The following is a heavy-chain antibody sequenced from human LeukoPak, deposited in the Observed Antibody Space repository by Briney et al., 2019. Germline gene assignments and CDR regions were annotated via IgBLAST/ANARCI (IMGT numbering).Heavy chain of an antibody. V-gene: IGHV1-2*06. CDR1: GYSVTGYY. D-gene: IGHD4-11*01. CDR2: INPASGGT. Sequence: ASVKASCKTSGYSVTGYYIQWVRQSPGRRREWRARINPASGGTDYAQQLQGRVIMTRDTSISTAYMELSSLRSDDTALYFCARYRNVAFDYTIPGAQGTLVSVSS. CDR3: ARYRNVAFDYTIP. J-gene: IGHJ4*02.